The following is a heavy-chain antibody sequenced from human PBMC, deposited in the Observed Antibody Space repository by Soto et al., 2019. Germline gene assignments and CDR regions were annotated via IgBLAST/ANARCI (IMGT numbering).Heavy chain of an antibody. CDR3: TRGAGQGSGSYD. V-gene: IGHV1-18*01. D-gene: IGHD3-10*01. CDR1: GYIFTSFG. J-gene: IGHJ4*02. Sequence: QVQLVQSGAEVKKPGASVEVSCKASGYIFTSFGITWVRQAPGQGLEWMGWVSTYNGNTKYAQKLQGRVTMSTDTSTSTAYRELRSLRSDDTAVYYCTRGAGQGSGSYDWGQGTLVTVSS. CDR2: VSTYNGNT.